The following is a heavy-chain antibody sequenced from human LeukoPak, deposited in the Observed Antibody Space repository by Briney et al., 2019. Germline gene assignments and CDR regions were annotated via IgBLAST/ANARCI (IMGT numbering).Heavy chain of an antibody. CDR1: GFTFSSYA. V-gene: IGHV3-23*01. CDR3: AKTVVILYYFDY. J-gene: IGHJ4*02. CDR2: ISGSGGST. Sequence: HPGGSLRLSCPASGFTFSSYAMSWVRQAPGKGLEWVSAISGSGGSTYYADSVKGRFTISRDNSKNTLYLQMNSLRAEDTAVYYCAKTVVILYYFDYWGQGTLVTVSS. D-gene: IGHD3-22*01.